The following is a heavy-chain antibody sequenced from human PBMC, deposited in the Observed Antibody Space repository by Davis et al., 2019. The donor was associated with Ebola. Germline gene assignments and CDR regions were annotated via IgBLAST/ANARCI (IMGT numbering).Heavy chain of an antibody. J-gene: IGHJ4*02. V-gene: IGHV3-72*01. D-gene: IGHD6-19*01. CDR2: SRNKANSYTT. CDR1: GFTFSSYA. Sequence: GESLKISCAASGFTFSSYAMSWVRQAPGKGLEWVGRSRNKANSYTTEYAASVKARFTISRDDSKNSLFLQMNSLKAEDTAVYYCARIRMGSRGDYYFDYWGQGTLVTVSS. CDR3: ARIRMGSRGDYYFDY.